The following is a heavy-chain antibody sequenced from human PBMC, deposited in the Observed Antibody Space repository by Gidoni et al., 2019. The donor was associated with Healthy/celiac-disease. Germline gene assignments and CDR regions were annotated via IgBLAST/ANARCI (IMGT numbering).Heavy chain of an antibody. CDR1: GFTFSSYA. CDR2: ISGSGGST. D-gene: IGHD1-26*01. V-gene: IGHV3-23*01. J-gene: IGHJ4*02. Sequence: PGGSLRLSCAASGFTFSSYAMSWVRQAPGKGLEWVSAISGSGGSTYYADSVKGRFTISRDNSKNTLYLQMNSLRAEDTAVYYCAKGGRGGSYSEYFDYWGQGTLVTVSS. CDR3: AKGGRGGSYSEYFDY.